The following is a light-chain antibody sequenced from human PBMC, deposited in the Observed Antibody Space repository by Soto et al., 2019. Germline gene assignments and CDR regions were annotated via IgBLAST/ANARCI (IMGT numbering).Light chain of an antibody. CDR3: QSYESSLSGVV. CDR2: GNS. J-gene: IGLJ2*01. CDR1: SSNIGAGYD. V-gene: IGLV1-40*01. Sequence: QSVLTQPPSVSGAPGQRVTISCTGSSSNIGAGYDVHWYQQLPGTAPKLLIYGNSNRPSGVPDRFSGSKSGTSASLAITGVQAEDEADYYCQSYESSLSGVVFGGGTKVTVL.